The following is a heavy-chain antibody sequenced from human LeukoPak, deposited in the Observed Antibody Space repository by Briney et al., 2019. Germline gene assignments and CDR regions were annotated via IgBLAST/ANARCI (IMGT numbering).Heavy chain of an antibody. CDR1: GFTFSSYS. CDR2: ISSSGSY. CDR3: ATGGVGATSPLFIDY. V-gene: IGHV3-21*01. D-gene: IGHD1-26*01. Sequence: GGSLRLSCAASGFTFSSYSMNWVRQAPGKGLEWISFISSSGSYNYADSLKGRFTISRDNARNSLSLQMNSLRAEDTAVYYCATGGVGATSPLFIDYWGQGTLVTVSS. J-gene: IGHJ4*02.